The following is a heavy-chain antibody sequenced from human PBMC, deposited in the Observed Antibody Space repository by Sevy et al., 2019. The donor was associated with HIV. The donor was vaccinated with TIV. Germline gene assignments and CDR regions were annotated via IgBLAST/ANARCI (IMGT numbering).Heavy chain of an antibody. V-gene: IGHV4-39*01. J-gene: IGHJ3*02. D-gene: IGHD3-3*01. CDR3: ARTYYDFWSGYLGGDAFDI. Sequence: SETLSLTCTVSGGSISSSSYYWGWIRQPPGKGLEWIGSIYYSGSTYYNPSLKSRVTISVDTSKNQFSLKLSSVTAADTGVYYCARTYYDFWSGYLGGDAFDIWGQGTMVTVSS. CDR2: IYYSGST. CDR1: GGSISSSSYY.